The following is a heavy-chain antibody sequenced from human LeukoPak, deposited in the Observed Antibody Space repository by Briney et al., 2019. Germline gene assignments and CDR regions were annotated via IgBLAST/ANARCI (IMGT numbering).Heavy chain of an antibody. Sequence: PGGSLRLSCAASGFAFSTYSMNWVRQAPGKGLEWVSYINRRGSPIYYADSVKGRFTISRDNAKNSLYLQMNSLSAEDTAVYYCARVIIAVAGTRFFDYWGQGTLVTVSS. D-gene: IGHD6-19*01. CDR2: INRRGSPI. CDR1: GFAFSTYS. J-gene: IGHJ4*02. CDR3: ARVIIAVAGTRFFDY. V-gene: IGHV3-48*01.